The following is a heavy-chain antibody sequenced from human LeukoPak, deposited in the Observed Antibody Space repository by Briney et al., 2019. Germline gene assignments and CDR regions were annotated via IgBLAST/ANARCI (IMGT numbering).Heavy chain of an antibody. Sequence: ASVKVSCKTSGYNFTTYYLHWVRQAPGQGLERMGIINPLGGVAGYAQNFQGRVTMTRDTSTTTVYLDLNSLRSDDTAVYYCAREAAVAGFDLWGQGSLVTVSS. CDR3: AREAAVAGFDL. V-gene: IGHV1-46*01. CDR2: INPLGGVA. CDR1: GYNFTTYY. J-gene: IGHJ5*02. D-gene: IGHD6-19*01.